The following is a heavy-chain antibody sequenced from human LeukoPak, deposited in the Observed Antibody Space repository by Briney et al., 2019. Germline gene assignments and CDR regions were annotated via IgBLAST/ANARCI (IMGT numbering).Heavy chain of an antibody. Sequence: SETLSLTCTVSGGSISIYYWSWIRQPPGKGLEWIGYIYYSGSTNYNPSLKSRVTISVDTSKNQFSLKLSSVTAADTAVYYCARHGTTAAIDYWGQGTLVTVSS. V-gene: IGHV4-59*08. CDR1: GGSISIYY. CDR3: ARHGTTAAIDY. J-gene: IGHJ4*02. CDR2: IYYSGST. D-gene: IGHD1/OR15-1a*01.